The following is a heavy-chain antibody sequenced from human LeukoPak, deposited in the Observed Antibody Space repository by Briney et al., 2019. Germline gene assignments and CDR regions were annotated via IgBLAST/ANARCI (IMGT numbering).Heavy chain of an antibody. Sequence: SETLSLTCTVSGGSISSYYWSWIRQPAGKGLEWIGHIYSSGSTNYNPSVKSRVTMSLDTSKNQFSLKLSSVTAADTAVYYCARDNHSGSWSWFDPWGQGTLVSVSA. J-gene: IGHJ5*02. V-gene: IGHV4-4*07. CDR3: ARDNHSGSWSWFDP. D-gene: IGHD6-13*01. CDR2: IYSSGST. CDR1: GGSISSYY.